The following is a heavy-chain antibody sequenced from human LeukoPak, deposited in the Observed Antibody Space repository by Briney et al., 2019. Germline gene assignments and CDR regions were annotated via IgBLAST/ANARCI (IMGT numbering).Heavy chain of an antibody. CDR3: AREDSYYYGSGSYPFDY. J-gene: IGHJ4*02. D-gene: IGHD3-10*01. Sequence: GGSLRLSCAASGFTFSSYSMNWVRQAPGKGLEWVSSISSSSSYIYHADSVKGRFTISRDNAKNSLYLQMNSLRAEDTAVYYCAREDSYYYGSGSYPFDYWGQGTLVTVSS. V-gene: IGHV3-21*01. CDR1: GFTFSSYS. CDR2: ISSSSSYI.